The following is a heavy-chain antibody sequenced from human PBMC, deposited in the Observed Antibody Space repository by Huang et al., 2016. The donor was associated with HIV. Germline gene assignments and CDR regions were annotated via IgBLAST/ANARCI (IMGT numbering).Heavy chain of an antibody. CDR2: VSNSASSR. D-gene: IGHD3-22*01. V-gene: IGHV3-23*01. CDR1: GFSFSSSA. Sequence: EVHLLESGGGLVQPGGSLRLSCAASGFSFSSSAMSWVRQGPGRGLEGVSTVSNSASSRHYSDSVRGRFNISRDNSKDTLYLQMNSLRAEDTALYYCAKDLVTYDSSGSVWGQGTLVTVSS. CDR3: AKDLVTYDSSGSV. J-gene: IGHJ4*02.